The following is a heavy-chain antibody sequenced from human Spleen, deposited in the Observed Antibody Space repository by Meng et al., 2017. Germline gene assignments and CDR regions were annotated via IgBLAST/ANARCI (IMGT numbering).Heavy chain of an antibody. CDR2: INHSGST. CDR1: GGSFSGYY. V-gene: IGHV4-34*01. D-gene: IGHD3-10*01. Sequence: GSLRLSCAVYGGSFSGYYWSWIRQPPGKGLEWIGEINHSGSTNYNPSLKSRVTLSVDTSKNQFSLKLSSVTAADTAVYYCARVLAITMVRGVQGEFDYWGQGTLVTVSS. J-gene: IGHJ4*02. CDR3: ARVLAITMVRGVQGEFDY.